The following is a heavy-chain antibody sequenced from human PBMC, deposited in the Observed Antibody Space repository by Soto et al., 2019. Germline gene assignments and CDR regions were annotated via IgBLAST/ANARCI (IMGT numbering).Heavy chain of an antibody. CDR3: ARDMSSSSFYYYYYMDV. Sequence: EVQLVESGGGLVKPGGSLRLSCAASGFTFSSYSMNWVRQAPGKGLEWVSSISSSSSYIYYADSVKGRFTISRDNAKNSLYLQMNSLRAEDTAVYYCARDMSSSSFYYYYYMDVWGKGNTVNVSS. CDR1: GFTFSSYS. J-gene: IGHJ6*03. CDR2: ISSSSSYI. D-gene: IGHD6-6*01. V-gene: IGHV3-21*01.